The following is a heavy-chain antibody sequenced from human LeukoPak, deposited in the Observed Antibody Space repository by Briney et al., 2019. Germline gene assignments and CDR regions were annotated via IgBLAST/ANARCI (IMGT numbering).Heavy chain of an antibody. CDR3: ARDRSSLHYYDSSGDAFDI. CDR2: ISSSSSYI. Sequence: GGSLRLSCAASGFTFSSYSMNWVRQAPGKGLEWVSSISSSSSYIYYADSVKGRFTISRDNAKNSLYLQMNSLRAEDTAVYYCARDRSSLHYYDSSGDAFDIWGQGTMVTVSS. V-gene: IGHV3-21*01. J-gene: IGHJ3*02. CDR1: GFTFSSYS. D-gene: IGHD3-22*01.